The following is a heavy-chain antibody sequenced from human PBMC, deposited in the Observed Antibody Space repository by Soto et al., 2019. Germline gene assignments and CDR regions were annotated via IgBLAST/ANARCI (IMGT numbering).Heavy chain of an antibody. CDR3: AKDTVPVATPWFDP. CDR2: LSGSGGST. CDR1: GFTFSNYA. D-gene: IGHD2-2*01. V-gene: IGHV3-23*01. J-gene: IGHJ5*02. Sequence: GGSPRLSCAASGFTFSNYAMSWVRQAPGKGLEWVSTLSGSGGSTYYADSVKGRFTISRDNSKNTLYLQMNSLRAEDTAVYYCAKDTVPVATPWFDPWGQGTLVTVSS.